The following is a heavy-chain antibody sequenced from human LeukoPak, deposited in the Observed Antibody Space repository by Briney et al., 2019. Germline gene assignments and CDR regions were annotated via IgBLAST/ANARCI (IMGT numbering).Heavy chain of an antibody. CDR1: GGSISSYY. CDR2: IYYSGST. V-gene: IGHV4-59*01. D-gene: IGHD6-19*01. CDR3: ARGLIAVPNAAHYFDY. J-gene: IGHJ4*02. Sequence: SETLSLTCTVSGGSISSYYWSWIRQPPGKGLEWIGYIYYSGSTNYNPSLKSRVTISVDTSKNQFSLKLSSVTAVDTAVYYCARGLIAVPNAAHYFDYWGRGTLVTVSS.